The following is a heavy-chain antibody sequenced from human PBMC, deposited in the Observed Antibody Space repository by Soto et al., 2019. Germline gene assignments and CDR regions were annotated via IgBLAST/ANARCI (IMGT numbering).Heavy chain of an antibody. V-gene: IGHV1-69*06. Sequence: SVKVSCKASGGTFSSYAISWVRQAPGQGLEWMGGIIPIFGTANYAQKFQGRVTITADKSTSTAYMELSSLRSEDTAVYYCARGVPGMYYATGAFDIWGQGTMVTVSS. CDR3: ARGVPGMYYATGAFDI. CDR2: IIPIFGTA. D-gene: IGHD2-8*01. J-gene: IGHJ3*02. CDR1: GGTFSSYA.